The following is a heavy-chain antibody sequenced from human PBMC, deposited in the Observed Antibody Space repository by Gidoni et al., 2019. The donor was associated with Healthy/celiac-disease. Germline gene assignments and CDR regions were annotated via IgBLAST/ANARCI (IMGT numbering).Heavy chain of an antibody. V-gene: IGHV4-4*07. D-gene: IGHD3-22*01. J-gene: IGHJ4*02. Sequence: QVQLQESGPGLVKPSETMSLTCTVSGGSISSYYWSWIRQPAGKGLEWIGRIYTSGSTNYNPSLKSRVTMSVDTSKNQFSLKLSSVTAADTAVYYCARGGFWSGYYDSSGYSNFDYWGQGTLVTVSS. CDR1: GGSISSYY. CDR2: IYTSGST. CDR3: ARGGFWSGYYDSSGYSNFDY.